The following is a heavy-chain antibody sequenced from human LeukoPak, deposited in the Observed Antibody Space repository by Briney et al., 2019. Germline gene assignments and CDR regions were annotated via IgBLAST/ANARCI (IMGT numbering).Heavy chain of an antibody. D-gene: IGHD1-26*01. CDR1: GYTLTELS. CDR3: ARAGTYSGSYLVDY. J-gene: IGHJ4*02. Sequence: GASVKVSCKVSGYTLTELSMHWVRQAPGKGLEWMGGFDPEDGETIYAQKFQGRVTMTEDTSTDTAYMELSSLRSEDTAVYYCARAGTYSGSYLVDYWGQGTLVTVSS. V-gene: IGHV1-24*01. CDR2: FDPEDGET.